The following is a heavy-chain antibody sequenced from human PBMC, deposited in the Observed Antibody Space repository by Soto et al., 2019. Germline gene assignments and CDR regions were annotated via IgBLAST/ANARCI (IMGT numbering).Heavy chain of an antibody. CDR3: ARDYTITREDCFDP. V-gene: IGHV1-18*01. Sequence: QVQLVQSGAEVKKPGASVKVSCKPSGYTFSSHGLSWVRQAPGQGLEWLGWISTWSGDTNYAQKFQGRVTMTIDRGTSTAYMEVKSLRSDDTAVYYCARDYTITREDCFDPWGQGTLVTASS. CDR2: ISTWSGDT. D-gene: IGHD3-10*01. J-gene: IGHJ5*02. CDR1: GYTFSSHG.